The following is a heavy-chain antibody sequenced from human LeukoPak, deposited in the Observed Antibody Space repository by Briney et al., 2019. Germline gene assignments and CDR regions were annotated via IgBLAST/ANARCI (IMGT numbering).Heavy chain of an antibody. Sequence: SETLSLTCTVSGGSIGSGGYYWSWIRQNPGKGLEWIGYIYYSGSTYYNPSLKSRVTISVDTSKNQFSLKLSSVTAADTAVYYCAREVITAQNFDYWGQGTLVTVSS. J-gene: IGHJ4*02. CDR1: GGSIGSGGYY. D-gene: IGHD1-20*01. CDR2: IYYSGST. CDR3: AREVITAQNFDY. V-gene: IGHV4-31*03.